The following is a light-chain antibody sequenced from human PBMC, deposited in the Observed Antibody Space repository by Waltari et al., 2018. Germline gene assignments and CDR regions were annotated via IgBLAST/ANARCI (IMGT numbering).Light chain of an antibody. CDR1: SSNIGINY. CDR3: ATWDDSLTAWV. Sequence: QSVLAQPPSASETPGQRVTISCSGSSSNIGINYIYWYQQLPGTAPKLLIYRSHERPSGVPERFSGSKSGTSASLAISGLRSEDEADYYCATWDDSLTAWVFGGGTKVTVV. J-gene: IGLJ3*02. CDR2: RSH. V-gene: IGLV1-47*01.